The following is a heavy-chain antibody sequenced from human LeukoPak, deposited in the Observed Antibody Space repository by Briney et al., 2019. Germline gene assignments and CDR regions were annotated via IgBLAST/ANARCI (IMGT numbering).Heavy chain of an antibody. CDR1: GYTFTSYY. CDR2: INPSGGST. CDR3: ARETAEGYDFWSSMDV. J-gene: IGHJ6*02. V-gene: IGHV1-46*01. D-gene: IGHD3-3*01. Sequence: ASVKVSCKASGYTFTSYYMHWVRQAPGQGLEWMGIINPSGGSTSYAQKFQGRVTMTRDTSTSTVYMELSSLRSEDTAVYYCARETAEGYDFWSSMDVWGQGTTVTVSS.